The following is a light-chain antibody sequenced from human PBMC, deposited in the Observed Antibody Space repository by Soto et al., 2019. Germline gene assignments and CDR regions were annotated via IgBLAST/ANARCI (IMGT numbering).Light chain of an antibody. V-gene: IGKV3-20*01. J-gene: IGKJ1*01. CDR1: QTVRSSS. CDR2: GAS. Sequence: DIVLTQSQGTLSLSPGERATLSCRASQTVRSSSLAWYQQKPGQAPRLLIFGASTRAAGFPDRFSGSGSGTDFTLTISRLEPEDFAVYYCQQYGSSPRTFGQGTKVEIK. CDR3: QQYGSSPRT.